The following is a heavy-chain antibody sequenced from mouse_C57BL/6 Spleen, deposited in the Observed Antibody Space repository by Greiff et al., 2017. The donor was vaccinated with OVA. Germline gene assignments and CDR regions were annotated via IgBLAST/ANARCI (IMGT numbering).Heavy chain of an antibody. CDR1: GYTFTDYE. CDR3: TQLRGYYAMDY. Sequence: VQLQQSGAELVRPGASVTLSCKASGYTFTDYEMHWVKQTPVHGLEWIGAIDPETGGTAYNQKFKGKAILTADKSSSTAYMELRSLTSEDSAVYYCTQLRGYYAMDYWGQGTSVTVSS. CDR2: IDPETGGT. J-gene: IGHJ4*01. D-gene: IGHD3-1*01. V-gene: IGHV1-15*01.